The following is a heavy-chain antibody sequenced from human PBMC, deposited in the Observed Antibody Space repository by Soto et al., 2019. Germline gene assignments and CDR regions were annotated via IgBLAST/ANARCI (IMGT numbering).Heavy chain of an antibody. CDR2: ISGSGGST. J-gene: IGHJ4*02. CDR1: GFTFSSYA. D-gene: IGHD2-2*01. Sequence: PGGSLRLSCAASGFTFSSYAMSWVRQAPGKGLEWVSAISGSGGSTYYADSVKGRFTISRDNSKNTLYLQMNSLRAEDTAVYYCAKDPPTLIVVVPAAHHGGLWGQGTLVTAPQ. CDR3: AKDPPTLIVVVPAAHHGGL. V-gene: IGHV3-23*01.